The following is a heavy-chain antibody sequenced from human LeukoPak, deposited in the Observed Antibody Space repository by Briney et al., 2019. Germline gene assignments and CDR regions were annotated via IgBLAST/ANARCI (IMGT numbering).Heavy chain of an antibody. V-gene: IGHV1-18*01. CDR3: AIHSGWKPWEYYFDY. CDR1: GYTFTSYG. CDR2: ISAYNGNT. Sequence: ASVKVSCKASGYTFTSYGISWVRQAPGQGLEWMGWISAYNGNTNYAQKLQGRVTMTTDTSTSTAYMELRSLRSDDTAVYYCAIHSGWKPWEYYFDYWGQGTLVTVSS. J-gene: IGHJ4*02. D-gene: IGHD6-19*01.